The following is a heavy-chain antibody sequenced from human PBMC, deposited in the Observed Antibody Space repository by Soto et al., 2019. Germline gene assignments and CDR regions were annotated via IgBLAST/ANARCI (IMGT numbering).Heavy chain of an antibody. CDR2: IIPHYNTL. V-gene: IGHV1-69*01. Sequence: QAQVVQSGAEVRKPRSSVTLSCKASEGTFNSYDIAWVRQAPGQGLEWMGGIIPHYNTLNSAQKFQDRFTITAHDSTNTVYMELSSLRSDDTADYFCARGASRSYPYCFDSSAQGTLVTVSS. J-gene: IGHJ4*02. D-gene: IGHD6-6*01. CDR3: ARGASRSYPYCFDS. CDR1: EGTFNSYD.